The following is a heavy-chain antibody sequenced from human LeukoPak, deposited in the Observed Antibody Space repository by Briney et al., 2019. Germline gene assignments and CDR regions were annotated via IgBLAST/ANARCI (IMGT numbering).Heavy chain of an antibody. CDR3: AKGYSGSRPLLYFDY. D-gene: IGHD1-26*01. Sequence: RAGGSLRLSCAASGFTFSSYAMSWVRQAPGKGLEWVSAISGSGGSTYYADSVKGRFTISRDNSKNTLYLQMNSLRAEDTAVYYCAKGYSGSRPLLYFDYWGQGTLVTVSS. CDR2: ISGSGGST. CDR1: GFTFSSYA. J-gene: IGHJ4*02. V-gene: IGHV3-23*01.